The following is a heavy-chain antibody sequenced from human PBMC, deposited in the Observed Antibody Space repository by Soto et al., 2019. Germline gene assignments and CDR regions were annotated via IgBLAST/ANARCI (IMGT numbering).Heavy chain of an antibody. V-gene: IGHV3-23*01. CDR3: AKCKALVIAVAPVDY. J-gene: IGHJ4*02. D-gene: IGHD6-19*01. CDR2: ISGSGGST. CDR1: GFTFSSYA. Sequence: EVQLLESGGGLVQPGGSLRLSCAASGFTFSSYAMSWVRQAPGKGLEWVSAISGSGGSTYYADSVKGRFTISRDNSKNTQYLQMNSLRAEDTAVYYCAKCKALVIAVAPVDYWGQGTLVTVSS.